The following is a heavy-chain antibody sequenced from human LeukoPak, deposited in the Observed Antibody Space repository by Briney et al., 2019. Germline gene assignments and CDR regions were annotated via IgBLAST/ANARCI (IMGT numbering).Heavy chain of an antibody. V-gene: IGHV4-34*01. CDR1: GRSFSGYY. Sequence: SETLSLTCAVYGRSFSGYYWSWIRQPPGKGLGWIGEINHSGSTNYNPSLKSRVTISVDTSKNQFSLKLSSVTAADTAVYYCARGNDYVWGSYRYPPDYWGQGTLVTVSS. CDR2: INHSGST. J-gene: IGHJ4*02. D-gene: IGHD3-16*02. CDR3: ARGNDYVWGSYRYPPDY.